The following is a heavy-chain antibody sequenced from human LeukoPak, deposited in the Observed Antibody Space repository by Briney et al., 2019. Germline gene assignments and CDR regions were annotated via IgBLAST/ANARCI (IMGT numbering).Heavy chain of an antibody. CDR1: GYTFTSYG. CDR3: ARGMLGSYDSSGYYALGV. V-gene: IGHV1-18*01. D-gene: IGHD3-22*01. Sequence: ASVKVSCKASGYTFTSYGISWVRQAPGQGLEWMGWISAYNGNTNYAQKLQGRVTMTTDTSTSTAYMELRSLRSDDTAVYYCARGMLGSYDSSGYYALGVWGQGTKVTVSS. CDR2: ISAYNGNT. J-gene: IGHJ3*01.